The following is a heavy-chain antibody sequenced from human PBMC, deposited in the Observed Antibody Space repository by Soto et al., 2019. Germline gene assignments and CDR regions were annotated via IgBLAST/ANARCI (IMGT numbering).Heavy chain of an antibody. CDR2: IYYSGST. D-gene: IGHD3-22*01. V-gene: IGHV4-59*01. J-gene: IGHJ4*02. Sequence: SETLSLTCTVSGGSSSSYYWSWIRQPPGKGLEWIGYIYYSGSTNYNPSLKSRVTISVDTSKNQFSLKLSSVTAADTAVYYCARRAYDSSGYYYGFWDYWGQGTLVTVSS. CDR3: ARRAYDSSGYYYGFWDY. CDR1: GGSSSSYY.